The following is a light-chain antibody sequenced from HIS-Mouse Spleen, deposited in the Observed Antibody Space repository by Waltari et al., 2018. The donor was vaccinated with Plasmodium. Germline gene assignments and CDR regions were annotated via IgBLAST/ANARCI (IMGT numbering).Light chain of an antibody. Sequence: QSALTQPASVSGSPGQSITISCTGTSSDVGSYNLVSWYQQHPGKAPKLMIYEGSKRPSGVSNRFSGSKSSNTASLTSSGLQAEDEADYYCCSYAGSSTFVVFGGVTKLTVL. J-gene: IGLJ2*01. CDR2: EGS. CDR1: SSDVGSYNL. CDR3: CSYAGSSTFVV. V-gene: IGLV2-23*03.